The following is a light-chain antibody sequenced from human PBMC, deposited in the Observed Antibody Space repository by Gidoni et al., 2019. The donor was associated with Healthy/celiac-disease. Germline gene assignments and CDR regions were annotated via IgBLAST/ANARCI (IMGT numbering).Light chain of an antibody. J-gene: IGLJ1*01. CDR3: SSYTSSSTLYV. CDR2: EVS. Sequence: QSALTQPASVSWSPGQSITISCTGTSSDVVGYNYVPWYQQHPGKAPKLMIYEVSNRPAGVSNRFSGSKSGNTASLTISGLQAEDEADYYCSSYTSSSTLYVFGTGTKVTVL. V-gene: IGLV2-14*01. CDR1: SSDVVGYNY.